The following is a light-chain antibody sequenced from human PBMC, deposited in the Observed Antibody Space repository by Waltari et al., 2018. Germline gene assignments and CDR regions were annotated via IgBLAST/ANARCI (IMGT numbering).Light chain of an antibody. CDR1: SSDVGGSNY. CDR3: SSYTSSSTLGV. Sequence: QSALTQPASVSGSPGQSITISCTGTSSDVGGSNYVPWYQQHPGKAPKLMIYEVSNRPSGVSNRFSGSKSGNTASLTISGLQAEDEADYYCSSYTSSSTLGVFGTGTKVTVL. J-gene: IGLJ1*01. CDR2: EVS. V-gene: IGLV2-14*01.